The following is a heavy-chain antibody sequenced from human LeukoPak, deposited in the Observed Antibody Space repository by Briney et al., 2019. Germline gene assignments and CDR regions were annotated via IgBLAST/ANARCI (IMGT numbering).Heavy chain of an antibody. Sequence: SETLSLTCTVSGGSISSYYWSWIRQPPGKGLGWIGYIYYSGSTNYNPSLKSRVTISVDTSKNQFSLKLSSVTAADTAVYYCAREICSSTSCYTDYWGQGTLVTVSS. V-gene: IGHV4-59*01. CDR2: IYYSGST. CDR1: GGSISSYY. CDR3: AREICSSTSCYTDY. J-gene: IGHJ4*02. D-gene: IGHD2-2*02.